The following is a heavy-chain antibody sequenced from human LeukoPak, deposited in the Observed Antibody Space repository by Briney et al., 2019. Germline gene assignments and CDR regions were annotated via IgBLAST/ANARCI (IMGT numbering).Heavy chain of an antibody. CDR2: IYRTGTT. D-gene: IGHD5-24*01. CDR3: ARDGYNPVAFDI. V-gene: IGHV4-39*07. J-gene: IGHJ3*02. CDR1: GGSISSSSYY. Sequence: PSETLSLTCTVSGGSISSSSYYWGWIRQPPGKGLEWIGNIYRTGTTFYNPSLQSRLSMSVDTSKNTFSLNLKSLTAADTAVYYCARDGYNPVAFDIWGQGTVVIVSS.